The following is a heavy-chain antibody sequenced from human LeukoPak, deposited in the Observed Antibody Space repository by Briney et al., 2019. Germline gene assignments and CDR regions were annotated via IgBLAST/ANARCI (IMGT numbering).Heavy chain of an antibody. CDR2: ISSSYV. J-gene: IGHJ4*02. V-gene: IGHV3-21*01. Sequence: PGGSLRLSCAASGFTFSSYSMNWVRQAPGKGLEWVSSISSSYVYYADSVKGRFTISRDSAKNSLYLQMNSLRAEDTAVYYCARAVATIPYYWGQGTLVTVSS. CDR1: GFTFSSYS. D-gene: IGHD5-12*01. CDR3: ARAVATIPYY.